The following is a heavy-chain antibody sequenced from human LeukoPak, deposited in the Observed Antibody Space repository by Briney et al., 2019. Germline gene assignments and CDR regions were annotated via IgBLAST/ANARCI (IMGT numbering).Heavy chain of an antibody. CDR3: ARDLERPDY. Sequence: ASVKVSCKASGYTFTSYGISWVRQAPGQGLEWMGRINPNSGGTNYAQKFQGRVTMTRGTSISTAYMELRRLRSDDTAVYYCARDLERPDYWGQGTLVTVSS. CDR2: INPNSGGT. V-gene: IGHV1-2*06. CDR1: GYTFTSYG. J-gene: IGHJ4*02.